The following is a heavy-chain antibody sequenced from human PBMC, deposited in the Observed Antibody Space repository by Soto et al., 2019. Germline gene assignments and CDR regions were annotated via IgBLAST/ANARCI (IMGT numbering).Heavy chain of an antibody. CDR2: IYYTGTS. CDR1: GGSVSSDTYY. J-gene: IGHJ6*02. V-gene: IGHV4-61*01. D-gene: IGHD2-8*02. Sequence: ETLSLTCTVSGGSVSSDTYYWSWIRQPPGKGLEWLGYIYYTGTSNYNPSLKSRVTISLDTSKNQFSLKLSSVTAADTAVYYCARARTVDSTWAKNYYYYCGMDGWGQGTTVTVSS. CDR3: ARARTVDSTWAKNYYYYCGMDG.